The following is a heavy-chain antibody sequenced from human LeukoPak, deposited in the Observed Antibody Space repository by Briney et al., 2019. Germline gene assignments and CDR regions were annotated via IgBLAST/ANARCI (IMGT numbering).Heavy chain of an antibody. CDR2: INHSGST. CDR3: AREVDEAFDI. J-gene: IGHJ3*02. CDR1: GGSFSGYY. Sequence: SETLSLTCAVYGGSFSGYYWSWIRQPPGKGLEWIGEINHSGSTNYNPSLKSRVTISVDTSKNQFSLKLSSVTAADTAVYYCAREVDEAFDIWGQGTMVTVSS. V-gene: IGHV4-34*01.